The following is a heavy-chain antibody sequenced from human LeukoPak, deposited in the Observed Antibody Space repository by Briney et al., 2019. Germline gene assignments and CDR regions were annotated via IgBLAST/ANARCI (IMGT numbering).Heavy chain of an antibody. CDR1: GGSISSYY. CDR2: IYYSGST. V-gene: IGHV4-59*01. Sequence: SETLSLTCTVSGGSISSYYWSWIRQPPGKGLEWIGYIYYSGSTNYNPSLTSRVTISVDTSKNQFSLKLSSVTAADTAVYYRARAEWYYYYGMDVWGQGTTVTVSS. CDR3: ARAEWYYYYGMDV. D-gene: IGHD3-3*01. J-gene: IGHJ6*02.